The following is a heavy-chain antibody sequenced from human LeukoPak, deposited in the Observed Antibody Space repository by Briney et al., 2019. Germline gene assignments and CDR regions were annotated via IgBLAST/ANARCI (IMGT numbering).Heavy chain of an antibody. V-gene: IGHV3-74*01. CDR3: ARIACSGGSCCDY. Sequence: GGSLRLSCAASGFTFSSYWMHWVRQAPGKGLVWVSRISGDGSSISYADSVKGRFTISRDNAKNTLYLQMSSLRAEDTAVYYCARIACSGGSCCDYWGQGTLVTVSS. CDR1: GFTFSSYW. J-gene: IGHJ4*02. CDR2: ISGDGSSI. D-gene: IGHD2-15*01.